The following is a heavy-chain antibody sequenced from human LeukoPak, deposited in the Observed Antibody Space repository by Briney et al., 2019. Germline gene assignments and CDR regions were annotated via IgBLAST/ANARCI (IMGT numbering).Heavy chain of an antibody. CDR2: IYYSGST. Sequence: SETLSLTCTVSGGSISSSSYYWGWIRQPPGKGLEWIGSIYYSGSTYYNPSLKSRVTTSVDTSKNQFSLKLSSVTAADTAVYYCARASGWNGDYFDYWGQGTLVTVSS. CDR1: GGSISSSSYY. D-gene: IGHD6-19*01. V-gene: IGHV4-39*01. CDR3: ARASGWNGDYFDY. J-gene: IGHJ4*02.